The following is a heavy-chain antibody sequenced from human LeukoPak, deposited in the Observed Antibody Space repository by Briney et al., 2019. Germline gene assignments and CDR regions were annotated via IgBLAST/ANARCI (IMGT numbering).Heavy chain of an antibody. CDR2: IYYSGST. CDR1: GGSIGSGGYY. J-gene: IGHJ4*02. V-gene: IGHV4-31*03. D-gene: IGHD5-18*01. CDR3: ARERVRGYSYGSIDY. Sequence: SQTLSLTCTVSGGSIGSGGYYWSWIRQHPGKGLEWIGYIYYSGSTYYNPSLKSRVTISVDTSKNQFSLKLSSVTAADTAVYYCARERVRGYSYGSIDYWGQGTLVTVSS.